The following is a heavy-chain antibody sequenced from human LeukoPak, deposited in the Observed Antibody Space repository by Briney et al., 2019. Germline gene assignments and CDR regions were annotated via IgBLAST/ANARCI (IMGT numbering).Heavy chain of an antibody. J-gene: IGHJ4*02. CDR1: RGSISNADYY. D-gene: IGHD3-10*01. CDR2: IYYSGST. V-gene: IGHV4-31*03. Sequence: SETLSLTCTVSRGSISNADYYWSWIRQHPGKGLEWIGYIYYSGSTYYNPSLKSRVTISVDTSKNQFSLKLSSVTAADTAVYYCASSYYYMFDYWGQGTLVTVPS. CDR3: ASSYYYMFDY.